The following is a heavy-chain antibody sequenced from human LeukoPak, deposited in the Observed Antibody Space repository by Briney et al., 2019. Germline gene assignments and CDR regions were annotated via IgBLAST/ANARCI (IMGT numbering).Heavy chain of an antibody. D-gene: IGHD2-15*01. V-gene: IGHV4-30-4*08. J-gene: IGHJ4*02. Sequence: KASETLSLTCTVSGGSISSGDYYWSWIRQPPGKGLEWIGYIYYSGSTYYNPSFKSRVTISVDTSKNQFSLKLSSVTAADTAVYYCARARGYCSGGSCYYFDYWGQGTLVTVSS. CDR2: IYYSGST. CDR1: GGSISSGDYY. CDR3: ARARGYCSGGSCYYFDY.